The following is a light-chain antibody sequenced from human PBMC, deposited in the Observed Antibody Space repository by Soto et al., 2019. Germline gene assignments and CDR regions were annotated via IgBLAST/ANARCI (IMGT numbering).Light chain of an antibody. CDR1: QTIDSW. V-gene: IGKV1-5*03. J-gene: IGKJ4*01. CDR3: QQSYSTPQLT. Sequence: DIQMTQSPSTLSASVGDRVTITCRASQTIDSWLAWYQQRPGKPPNLLIYKASTLASGVPSRFSGSGSGTEFTLTINSLQPDDFATYYCQQSYSTPQLTFGGGTKVDIK. CDR2: KAS.